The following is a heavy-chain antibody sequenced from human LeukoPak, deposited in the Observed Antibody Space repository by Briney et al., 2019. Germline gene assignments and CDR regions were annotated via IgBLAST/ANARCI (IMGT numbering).Heavy chain of an antibody. Sequence: PGGSLRLSCAASGLTFSNYAMNWVRQAPGKGLEWVANIKQDGSKKSYVDSVKGRFTISRDNAKNSLYLQMNSLRAEDTAIYYCTRVGYIDEGIDYWGQGTLVTVSS. J-gene: IGHJ4*02. CDR2: IKQDGSKK. CDR3: TRVGYIDEGIDY. CDR1: GLTFSNYA. V-gene: IGHV3-7*04. D-gene: IGHD5-24*01.